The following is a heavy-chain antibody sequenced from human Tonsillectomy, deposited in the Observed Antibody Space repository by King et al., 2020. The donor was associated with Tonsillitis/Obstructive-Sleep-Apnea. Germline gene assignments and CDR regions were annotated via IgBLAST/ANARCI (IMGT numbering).Heavy chain of an antibody. V-gene: IGHV2-5*02. CDR2: IYWDDDK. CDR3: AHSTSSRYSGTYFDY. J-gene: IGHJ4*02. D-gene: IGHD1-26*01. CDR1: GFSLSASGVG. Sequence: TLKESGPTLVRPTQTLTLTCTFSGFSLSASGVGVGWIRQPPGKALEWLALIYWDDDKRYSPSLKSSLTITKDTSKNQVVLTMTNMDPVDTATYYCAHSTSSRYSGTYFDYWGPGTLVTVSS.